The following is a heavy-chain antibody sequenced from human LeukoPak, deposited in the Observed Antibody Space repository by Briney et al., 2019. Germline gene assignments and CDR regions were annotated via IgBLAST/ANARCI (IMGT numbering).Heavy chain of an antibody. D-gene: IGHD3-22*01. V-gene: IGHV3-21*01. CDR2: ISSSSSYI. CDR3: ARDEKGMSDSSGYTY. CDR1: GFTFSSYS. J-gene: IGHJ4*02. Sequence: PGGSLRLSCAASGFTFSSYSMNWVRQAPGKGLEWVSSISSSSSYIYYADSVKGRFTISRDNAKNSLYLQMNSLRAEDTAVYYCARDEKGMSDSSGYTYWGQGTLVTVSS.